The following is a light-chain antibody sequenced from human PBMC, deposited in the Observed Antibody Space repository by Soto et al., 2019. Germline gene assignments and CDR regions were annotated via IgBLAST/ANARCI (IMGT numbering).Light chain of an antibody. J-gene: IGLJ1*01. V-gene: IGLV2-14*01. Sequence: QSVLTQPASVSGSPGQSITISCTGTGSDVGGYNHVSWYQQHPGKAPKLMICDVSNRPSGVSNRFSGSKSGNTASLTISGLQPEDEADYYCSSFTSTSTNYVFGTGTKVTVL. CDR3: SSFTSTSTNYV. CDR1: GSDVGGYNH. CDR2: DVS.